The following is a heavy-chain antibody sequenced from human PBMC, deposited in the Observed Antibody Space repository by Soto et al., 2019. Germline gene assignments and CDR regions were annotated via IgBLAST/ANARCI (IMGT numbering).Heavy chain of an antibody. CDR3: ARDRLGGWQLGDTYGMDV. V-gene: IGHV4-30-2*01. D-gene: IGHD6-6*01. Sequence: QLQLQESGSELVKPSQTLSLTCAVSSGAISSGGYSWSWIRQPPGKGLEWIGYIYYSGSTYYNPSLKRRVTISVDRSKNQLSLKLSSVTAADTAVYYCARDRLGGWQLGDTYGMDVWGQGTTVTVSS. J-gene: IGHJ6*02. CDR1: SGAISSGGYS. CDR2: IYYSGST.